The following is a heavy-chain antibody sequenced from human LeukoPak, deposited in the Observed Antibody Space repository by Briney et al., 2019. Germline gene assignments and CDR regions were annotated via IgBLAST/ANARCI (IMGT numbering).Heavy chain of an antibody. J-gene: IGHJ6*03. V-gene: IGHV4-34*01. CDR2: INHSGST. D-gene: IGHD3-16*02. CDR1: GGSFSGYY. Sequence: SETLSLTCAVYGGSFSGYYWSWIRQPPGKGLEWIGEINHSGSTNYNPSLKSRVTISVDTSKNQFSLKLSSVTAADTAVYYCARRTYDYVWGSYLFHYYYYMDVWGKGTTVTISS. CDR3: ARRTYDYVWGSYLFHYYYYMDV.